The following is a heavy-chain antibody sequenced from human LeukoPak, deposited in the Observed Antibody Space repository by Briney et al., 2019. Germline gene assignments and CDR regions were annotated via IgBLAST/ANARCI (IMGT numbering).Heavy chain of an antibody. CDR1: GGSISSGSYY. D-gene: IGHD3-10*01. J-gene: IGHJ3*02. Sequence: SQTLSLTCTVSGGSISSGSYYWNWIRQPAGKGLEWIGRIYTSGSTNYNPSLKSRVTISVDTSKNQFSLKLSSVTAADTAVYYCARGRSEDAFDIWGQGTMVTASS. V-gene: IGHV4-61*02. CDR2: IYTSGST. CDR3: ARGRSEDAFDI.